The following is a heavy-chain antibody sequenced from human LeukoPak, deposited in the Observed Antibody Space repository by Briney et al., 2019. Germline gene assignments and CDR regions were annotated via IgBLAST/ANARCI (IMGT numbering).Heavy chain of an antibody. CDR2: ISSSSSYI. J-gene: IGHJ4*02. Sequence: GGSLRLSCAASGFTFSRHSMNWVRQAPGKGLEWVSSISSSSSYIYYADSVKGRVTISRDNTRNSMYLQMNSLRAEDTAVYYCARGDSNYGRGLDYWGQGILVTVSS. V-gene: IGHV3-21*01. D-gene: IGHD4-11*01. CDR1: GFTFSRHS. CDR3: ARGDSNYGRGLDY.